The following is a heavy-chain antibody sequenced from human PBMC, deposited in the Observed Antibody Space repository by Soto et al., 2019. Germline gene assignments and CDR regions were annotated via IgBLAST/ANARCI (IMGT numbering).Heavy chain of an antibody. CDR3: AKGGSSWSYFDY. CDR1: GFTFVNYD. J-gene: IGHJ4*02. Sequence: EVQLLESGGGLVQPGGSLRLSCAASGFTFVNYDMTWVRQAPGKGLEWVSTISGSGSSTYYADSVKGRFTISRDNSNNTLYLQMNSRRAEDTAVYYCAKGGSSWSYFDYWGQGTLVTVSS. V-gene: IGHV3-23*01. CDR2: ISGSGSST. D-gene: IGHD6-13*01.